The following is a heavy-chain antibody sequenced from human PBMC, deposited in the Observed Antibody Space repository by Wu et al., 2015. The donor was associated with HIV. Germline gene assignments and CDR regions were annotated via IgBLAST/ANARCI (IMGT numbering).Heavy chain of an antibody. V-gene: IGHV1-46*03. D-gene: IGHD2-2*02. CDR2: INPSGGST. CDR3: ARACSTSCYTVGVMMSFDI. J-gene: IGHJ3*02. Sequence: QVQLVQSGAEVKKPGASVKVSCKASGYTFTSYYMHWVRQAPGQGLEWMGIINPSGGSTSYAQKFQGRVTMTRDTSTSTVYMELSSLRSEDTAVYYCARACSTSCYTVGVMMSFDIVGPRDNRSPSL. CDR1: GYTFTSYY.